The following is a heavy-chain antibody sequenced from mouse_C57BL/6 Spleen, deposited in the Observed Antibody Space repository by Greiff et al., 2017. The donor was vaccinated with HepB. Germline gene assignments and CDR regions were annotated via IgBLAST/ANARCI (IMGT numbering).Heavy chain of an antibody. CDR1: GFTFSSYA. J-gene: IGHJ3*01. D-gene: IGHD2-3*01. CDR2: ISSGGDYI. V-gene: IGHV5-9-1*02. Sequence: EVQRVESGEGLVKPGGSLKLSCAASGFTFSSYAMSWVRQTPEKRLEWVAYISSGGDYIYYADTVKGRFTISRDNARNTLYLQMSSLKSEDTAMYYCTRDSYDGYYEAWFAYWGQGTLVTVSA. CDR3: TRDSYDGYYEAWFAY.